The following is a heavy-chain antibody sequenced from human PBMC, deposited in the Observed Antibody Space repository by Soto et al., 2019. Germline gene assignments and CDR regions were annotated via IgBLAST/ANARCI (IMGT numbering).Heavy chain of an antibody. CDR1: GGSISSSSYY. D-gene: IGHD3-10*01. CDR2: IYYSGST. CDR3: ASYGSGSLDY. V-gene: IGHV4-39*01. Sequence: QLQLQESGPGLVKPSETLSLTCTVSGGSISSSSYYWGWIRQPPGKGLEWIGRIYYSGSTYYNPSLKSRVTISVDTSKNQFSLKLSSVTAADTAVYYCASYGSGSLDYWGQGTLVTVSS. J-gene: IGHJ4*02.